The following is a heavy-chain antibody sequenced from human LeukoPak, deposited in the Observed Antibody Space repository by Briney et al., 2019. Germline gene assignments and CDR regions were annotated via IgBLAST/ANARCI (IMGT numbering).Heavy chain of an antibody. CDR1: GYSFTGYY. Sequence: ASVRVSCMASGYSFTGYYTHWERQAPGQGLEWMGWINPNSGATNYAQTFQGRVTMTRYTSMSTVYMELSRLRSGDTVVCYCARGDYYESRGYLDYHNNYFDLRGKGTLVTVS. V-gene: IGHV1-2*02. CDR3: ARGDYYESRGYLDYHNNYFDL. J-gene: IGHJ5*02. D-gene: IGHD3-22*01. CDR2: INPNSGAT.